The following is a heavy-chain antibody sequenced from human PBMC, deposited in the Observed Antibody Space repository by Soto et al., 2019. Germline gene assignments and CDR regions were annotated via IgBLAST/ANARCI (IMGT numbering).Heavy chain of an antibody. CDR3: ARFGVVGFGELLLNNLDY. D-gene: IGHD3-10*01. J-gene: IGHJ4*02. Sequence: QVQLVESGGGVVQPGRSLRLSCAASGFTFSSYGMHWVRQAPGKGLEWVADISYDRSNKYYADSVKGRLTISRDNSKNTLYLQMNSLRAEDTAVYYCARFGVVGFGELLLNNLDYWGQGTLVTVSS. CDR1: GFTFSSYG. V-gene: IGHV3-30*03. CDR2: ISYDRSNK.